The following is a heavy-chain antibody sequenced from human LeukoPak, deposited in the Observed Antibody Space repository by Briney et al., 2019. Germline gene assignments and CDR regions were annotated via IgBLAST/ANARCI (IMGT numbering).Heavy chain of an antibody. CDR3: AREGGFYRPLDY. Sequence: SGTLSLTCGVSGGSVTSTNWWTWVRQPPGKGLEWIGEVHLDGRTNYNPSLKSRLTMSVDLSENHISLKLTSVTAADTAVYYCAREGGFYRPLDYSGQGTLVTVSS. V-gene: IGHV4-4*02. CDR1: GGSVTSTNW. CDR2: VHLDGRT. D-gene: IGHD3-3*01. J-gene: IGHJ4*02.